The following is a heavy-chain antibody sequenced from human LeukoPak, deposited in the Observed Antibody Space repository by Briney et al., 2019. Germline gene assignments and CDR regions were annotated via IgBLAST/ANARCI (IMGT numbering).Heavy chain of an antibody. D-gene: IGHD3-22*01. CDR1: GGSISSYY. CDR2: IYYSGST. CDR3: ARLRGGYYSAFFDY. V-gene: IGHV4-39*01. Sequence: SETLSLTCTVSGGSISSYYWGWIRQPPGKGLEWIGSIYYSGSTYYNPSLKSRVTISVDTSKNQFSLKLSSVTAADTAVYYCARLRGGYYSAFFDYWGQGTLVTVSS. J-gene: IGHJ4*02.